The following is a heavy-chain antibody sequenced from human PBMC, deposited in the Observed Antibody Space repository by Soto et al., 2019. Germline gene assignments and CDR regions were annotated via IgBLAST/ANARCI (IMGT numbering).Heavy chain of an antibody. J-gene: IGHJ4*02. Sequence: SETLSLTCTVSGGSITTSTYYWDWIRQPPGKGLEWIGSIYYSGSTYYNPSLKSRVTISVDTSKNQFSLKLTSVTAADTAVYYCARDKITGLFDYWGQGTLVTVS. D-gene: IGHD2-8*02. CDR1: GGSITTSTYY. V-gene: IGHV4-39*02. CDR3: ARDKITGLFDY. CDR2: IYYSGST.